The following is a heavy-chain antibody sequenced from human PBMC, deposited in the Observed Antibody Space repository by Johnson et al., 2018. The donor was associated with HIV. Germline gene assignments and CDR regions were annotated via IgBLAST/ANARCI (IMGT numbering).Heavy chain of an antibody. Sequence: QVQLVESGGGVVQPGRSLRLSCVASGFTFNSYAMHWVRQAPGKGLEWVAIISYDGTNKYYADSVKGRLTISRDRSKNTLYLQMNSLRAEDTAVYYCAKGESSSSEPDAFDIWGQGTMVTVSS. CDR3: AKGESSSSEPDAFDI. CDR1: GFTFNSYA. V-gene: IGHV3-30*04. D-gene: IGHD6-6*01. J-gene: IGHJ3*02. CDR2: ISYDGTNK.